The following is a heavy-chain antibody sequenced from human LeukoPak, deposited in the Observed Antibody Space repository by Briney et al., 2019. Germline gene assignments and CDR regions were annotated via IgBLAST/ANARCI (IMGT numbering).Heavy chain of an antibody. V-gene: IGHV1-2*02. CDR2: INPNSGGT. CDR3: ARDRGPIVPAVQSRGYFQH. Sequence: ASVKVSCKASGGTFSSYAISWVRQAPGQGLEWMGWINPNSGGTNYAQKFQGRVTMTRDTSISTAYMELSRLRSDDTAVYYCARDRGPIVPAVQSRGYFQHWGQGTLVTVSS. J-gene: IGHJ1*01. D-gene: IGHD2-2*01. CDR1: GGTFSSYA.